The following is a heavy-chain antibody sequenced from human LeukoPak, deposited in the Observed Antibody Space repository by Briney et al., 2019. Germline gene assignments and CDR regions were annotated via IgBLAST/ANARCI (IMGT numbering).Heavy chain of an antibody. J-gene: IGHJ4*02. D-gene: IGHD6-19*01. V-gene: IGHV4-59*01. CDR3: AREGYSSGWNDC. CDR1: GGSISNYY. CDR2: INYRGNT. Sequence: SETLSLTCTVSGGSISNYYRTWIRQPPGKGLEWIGYINYRGNTNYNPSLKNRVSMSVDMSKNQFSLKLRSVTAADTAVYFCAREGYSSGWNDCWGQRTLVTVSS.